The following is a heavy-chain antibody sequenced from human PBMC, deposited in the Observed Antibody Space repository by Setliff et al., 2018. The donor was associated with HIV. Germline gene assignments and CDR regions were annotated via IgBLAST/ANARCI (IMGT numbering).Heavy chain of an antibody. CDR2: IYHSGST. J-gene: IGHJ4*02. CDR1: GYSISSGYY. Sequence: SETLSLTCAVSGYSISSGYYWGWIRQPPGKGLEWIGSIYHSGSTYYNPSLKSRVLISLDTSKNQFSLKLKSVTAADTAVYYCARVPYSSGYWGQGTLVTVS. V-gene: IGHV4-38-2*01. D-gene: IGHD6-19*01. CDR3: ARVPYSSGY.